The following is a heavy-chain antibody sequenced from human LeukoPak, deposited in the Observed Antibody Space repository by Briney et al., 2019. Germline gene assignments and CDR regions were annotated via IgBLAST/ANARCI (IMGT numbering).Heavy chain of an antibody. V-gene: IGHV3-30-3*01. D-gene: IGHD3-22*01. J-gene: IGHJ4*02. CDR1: GFTFSSYA. Sequence: GRSLRLSCAASGFTFSSYAMHWVRQAPGKGLEWVAVISYDGGNKYYADSVKGRFTISRDNSKNTLYLQMNSLRAEDTAVYYCARDDWEYSSGYSPMDYWGQGTLVTVSS. CDR3: ARDDWEYSSGYSPMDY. CDR2: ISYDGGNK.